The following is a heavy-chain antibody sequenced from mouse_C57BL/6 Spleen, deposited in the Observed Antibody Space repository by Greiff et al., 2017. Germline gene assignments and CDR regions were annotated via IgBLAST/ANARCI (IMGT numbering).Heavy chain of an antibody. Sequence: QVQLQQSGAELVRPGASVTLSCKASGYTFTDYEMHWVKQTPVHGLEWIGAIDPETGGTAYNQKFKGKAILTADKSSSTAYMELRSLASEDSAVYYCTRELAHFGDWGQGTTRTVSS. V-gene: IGHV1-15*01. CDR1: GYTFTDYE. D-gene: IGHD4-1*01. CDR2: IDPETGGT. J-gene: IGHJ2*01. CDR3: TRELAHFGD.